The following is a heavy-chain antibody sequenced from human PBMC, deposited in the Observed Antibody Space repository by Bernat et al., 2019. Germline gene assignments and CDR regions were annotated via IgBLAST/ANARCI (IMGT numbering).Heavy chain of an antibody. D-gene: IGHD3-22*01. CDR2: IRSKADGGTT. CDR3: SSASSGYPHPPLGY. Sequence: EVQLVESGGGLVQPGRALRLSCTAFGFTFGDYAMSWFRQAPGKGLEGVGFIRSKADGGTTDYAASVKGRFTISRDDSKRIAYLEMNGLRTEDTAVYYCSSASSGYPHPPLGYWGQGTLVTVSS. J-gene: IGHJ4*02. CDR1: GFTFGDYA. V-gene: IGHV3-49*03.